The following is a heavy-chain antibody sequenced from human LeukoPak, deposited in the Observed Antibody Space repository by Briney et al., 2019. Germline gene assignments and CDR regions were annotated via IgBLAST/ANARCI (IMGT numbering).Heavy chain of an antibody. CDR3: AIFISSAAEFDY. CDR1: GYTFTSYD. Sequence: ASVKVSCKASGYTFTSYDSNWVRQATGQGLEWMGWMNPNSGNTGHAQKFQGRVTITRNTSISTAYMELSSLRSEDTAVYYCAIFISSAAEFDYWGRGTLVTVSS. CDR2: MNPNSGNT. J-gene: IGHJ4*02. V-gene: IGHV1-8*03. D-gene: IGHD6-13*01.